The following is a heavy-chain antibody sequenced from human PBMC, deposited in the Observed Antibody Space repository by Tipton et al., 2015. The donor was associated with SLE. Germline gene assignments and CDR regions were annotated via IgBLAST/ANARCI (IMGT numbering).Heavy chain of an antibody. D-gene: IGHD2/OR15-2a*01. J-gene: IGHJ4*02. Sequence: TLSLTCSVSGGSISDYHWSWIRQSPGKGLEWIGYVYGTGNTDYNPSLKSRVTLSVDTSKNQFSLQLTSVTAADTAVYYCARDSTRWSFWGQGTLVTVSS. CDR2: VYGTGNT. V-gene: IGHV4-59*01. CDR3: ARDSTRWSF. CDR1: GGSISDYH.